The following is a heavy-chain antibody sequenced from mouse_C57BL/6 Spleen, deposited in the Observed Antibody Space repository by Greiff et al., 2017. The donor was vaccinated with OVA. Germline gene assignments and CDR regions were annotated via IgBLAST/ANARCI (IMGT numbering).Heavy chain of an antibody. Sequence: QVQLQQPGAELVKPGASVKLSCKASGYTFTSYWMHWVKQRPGQGLEWIGMIHPNSGSTNYNEKFKSKATLTVDKSSSTAYLQLSSLTSEDSAVYYCARRRGYEYDGYFDYWGQGTTLTVSS. V-gene: IGHV1-64*01. CDR1: GYTFTSYW. CDR2: IHPNSGST. CDR3: ARRRGYEYDGYFDY. J-gene: IGHJ2*01. D-gene: IGHD2-4*01.